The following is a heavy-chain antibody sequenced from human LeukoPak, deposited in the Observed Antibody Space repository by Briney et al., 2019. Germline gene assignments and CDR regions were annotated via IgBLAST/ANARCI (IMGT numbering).Heavy chain of an antibody. Sequence: GGSLRLSCAASGFTFSSYSMNWVRQAPGKGLEWVSSISGSSSYIYYADSVKGRFTISRDNAKNSLYLQMNSLRAEDTALYYCAKDEDTAMVMVDYWGQGTLVTVSS. V-gene: IGHV3-21*04. CDR2: ISGSSSYI. D-gene: IGHD5-18*01. CDR1: GFTFSSYS. CDR3: AKDEDTAMVMVDY. J-gene: IGHJ4*02.